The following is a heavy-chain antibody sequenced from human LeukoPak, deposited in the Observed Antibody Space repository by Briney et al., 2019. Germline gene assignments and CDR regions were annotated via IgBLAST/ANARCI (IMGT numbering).Heavy chain of an antibody. V-gene: IGHV4-39*01. CDR3: ASQPRWDYGAFFDY. D-gene: IGHD4-17*01. J-gene: IGHJ4*02. Sequence: SETLSLTCTVSGGSISSSSYYWGWIRQPPGKGLEWIGSIYYSGSTYYNPSLKSRVTISVDTSKNPFSLKLSSVTAAATGVFFCASQPRWDYGAFFDYWGQGMLVTVSS. CDR2: IYYSGST. CDR1: GGSISSSSYY.